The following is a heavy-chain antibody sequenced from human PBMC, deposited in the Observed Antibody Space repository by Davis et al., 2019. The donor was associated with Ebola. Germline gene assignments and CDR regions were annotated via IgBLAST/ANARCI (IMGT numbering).Heavy chain of an antibody. J-gene: IGHJ3*02. D-gene: IGHD6-19*01. CDR3: AKGAAGLSLDAFDI. CDR2: ISGSGGST. V-gene: IGHV3-23*01. Sequence: ESLKISFAASGFPFSSYAMSWVRQSPGKGLEWVSAISGSGGSTYYADSVKGRFTISRDNSKNTLYLQMNSLRAEDTAVYYCAKGAAGLSLDAFDIWGQGTMVTVSS. CDR1: GFPFSSYA.